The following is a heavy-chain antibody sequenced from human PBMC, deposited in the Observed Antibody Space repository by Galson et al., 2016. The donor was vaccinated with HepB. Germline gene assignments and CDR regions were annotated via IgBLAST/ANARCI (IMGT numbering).Heavy chain of an antibody. J-gene: IGHJ5*02. CDR1: GGSISNYY. CDR3: ARRRNYYDSSGSYYDWFDP. V-gene: IGHV4-59*08. D-gene: IGHD3-22*01. Sequence: SETLSLTCTVSGGSISNYYWSWIRQPPGKGLEWIGYIYYSGITNYNPSLKRRVTISVDTSKNQFSLKLSSVTAADTAVYYCARRRNYYDSSGSYYDWFDPWGQGTLVTVSS. CDR2: IYYSGIT.